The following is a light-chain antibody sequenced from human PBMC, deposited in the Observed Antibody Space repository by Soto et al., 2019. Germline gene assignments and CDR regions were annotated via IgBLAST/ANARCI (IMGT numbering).Light chain of an antibody. J-gene: IGKJ3*01. V-gene: IGKV3-11*01. CDR3: QQRSSWPGT. Sequence: EMVLTQSPATLSLPPGERATLSCRASQSVSSYLAWYQQKPGQAPRLLIYDASNRATGIPARFSGSESETDFTLAISSLEPEDFAVYYCQQRSSWPGTFGPGTKVDSK. CDR1: QSVSSY. CDR2: DAS.